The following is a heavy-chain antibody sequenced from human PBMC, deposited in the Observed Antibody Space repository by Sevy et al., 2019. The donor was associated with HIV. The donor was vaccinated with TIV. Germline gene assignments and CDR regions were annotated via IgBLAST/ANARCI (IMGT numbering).Heavy chain of an antibody. CDR3: ARDEILWFGEYYFDY. Sequence: GGSLRLSCAASGFTFSSYAMHWVRQAPGKGLEWVAVISYDGSNKYYACSVKGRFTITRDNSKNMLYLQMNSMRAEDTAVYYCARDEILWFGEYYFDYWGQGTLVTVSS. J-gene: IGHJ4*02. V-gene: IGHV3-30*04. CDR1: GFTFSSYA. CDR2: ISYDGSNK. D-gene: IGHD3-10*01.